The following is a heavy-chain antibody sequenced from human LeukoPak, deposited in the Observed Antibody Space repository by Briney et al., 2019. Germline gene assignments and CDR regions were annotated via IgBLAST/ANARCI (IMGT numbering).Heavy chain of an antibody. CDR1: GFTFSRYG. CDR3: ARDPSYAAFDI. V-gene: IGHV3-30*03. J-gene: IGHJ3*02. CDR2: ISYDGSNE. Sequence: PGGSLRLSCVASGFTFSRYGMHWVRQAPGKGLEWVAVISYDGSNEYYADSVKGRFTISRGNAKNSLDLQMNSLRAEDTAIYYCARDPSYAAFDIWGRGQWSPSLQ.